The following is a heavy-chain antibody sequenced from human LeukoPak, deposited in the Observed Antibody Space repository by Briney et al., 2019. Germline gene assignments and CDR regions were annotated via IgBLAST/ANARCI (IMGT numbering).Heavy chain of an antibody. CDR1: GFAFSSYH. CDR3: AKDPTMIVVVIPDY. V-gene: IGHV3-23*01. J-gene: IGHJ4*02. CDR2: ITDNGGTT. D-gene: IGHD3-22*01. Sequence: GGSLRLSCAGSGFAFSSYHMSWVRQVPGKGLEWLSVITDNGGTTFYADSVKGRFTISRDNSKNTLYLRMNSLRAEDTAVYYCAKDPTMIVVVIPDYWGQGTLVTVSS.